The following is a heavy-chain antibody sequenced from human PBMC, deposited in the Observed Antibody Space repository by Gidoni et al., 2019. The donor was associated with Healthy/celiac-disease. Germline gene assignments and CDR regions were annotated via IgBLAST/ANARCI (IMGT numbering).Heavy chain of an antibody. CDR3: ATGGSYNWFDP. CDR1: GGSFSGYY. CDR2: ITHSGST. D-gene: IGHD1-26*01. Sequence: QVQLQQWGAGLLKPSETLSLTCAVYGGSFSGYYWSWISQPPGKGLEWIGEITHSGSTNYNPSLKSRVTISVDTSKNQFSLKLSSVTAADTAVYYCATGGSYNWFDPWGQGTLVTVSS. J-gene: IGHJ5*02. V-gene: IGHV4-34*01.